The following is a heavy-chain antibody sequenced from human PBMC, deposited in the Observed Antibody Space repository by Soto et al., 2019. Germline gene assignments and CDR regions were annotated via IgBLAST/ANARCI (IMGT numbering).Heavy chain of an antibody. CDR1: GASVSSGTSY. CDR2: IYYSGST. V-gene: IGHV4-31*03. J-gene: IGHJ4*02. Sequence: QVQLQESGPGLVKPSQTLSLTCTVSGASVSSGTSYWSWIRQHPGKGLEWIGYIYYSGSTHYNPSLKSRLTMSVDTSKNQFSLKLSSVTDADTAVFYCARAQSKSGDYDDRLFFASWGQGSLVTVSS. CDR3: ARAQSKSGDYDDRLFFAS. D-gene: IGHD4-17*01.